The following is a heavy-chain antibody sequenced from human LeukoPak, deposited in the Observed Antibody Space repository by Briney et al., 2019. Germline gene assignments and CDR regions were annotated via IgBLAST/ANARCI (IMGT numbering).Heavy chain of an antibody. V-gene: IGHV4-59*08. J-gene: IGHJ5*02. CDR2: IYYSGST. Sequence: AETLSLTCTASGVFISSYYRSWIRQPPGKGLEWIGYIYYSGSTNYNPSLKSRVTILVDKSKNQISLKLSSVTAAYTAVYYCARHSRLVAWFDLWGQGTLVTVSS. D-gene: IGHD5-12*01. CDR3: ARHSRLVAWFDL. CDR1: GVFISSYY.